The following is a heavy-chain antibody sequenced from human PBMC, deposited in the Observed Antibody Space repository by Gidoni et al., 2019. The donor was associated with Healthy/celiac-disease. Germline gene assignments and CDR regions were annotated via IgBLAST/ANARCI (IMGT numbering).Heavy chain of an antibody. CDR2: IYYSGST. Sequence: EWIGYIYYSGSTNYNPSLKSRVIISVDTSKNQFSLKLSSVTAADTAVYYCARSLLSGAFDIWGQGTMVTVSS. V-gene: IGHV4-59*01. D-gene: IGHD3-10*01. CDR3: ARSLLSGAFDI. J-gene: IGHJ3*02.